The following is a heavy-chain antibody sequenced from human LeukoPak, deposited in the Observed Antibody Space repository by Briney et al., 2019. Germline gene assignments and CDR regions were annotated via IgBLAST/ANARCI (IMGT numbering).Heavy chain of an antibody. CDR2: INGDGTTT. Sequence: GGSLRLSCAASGFTFSNYWMHWVRQAPGKGLVWVSHINGDGTTTTYADSVKGRFSISRDNAKNTLYLQMDSLRAEDTAVYYCARGPHRITGTTESLDYWGQGTLVTVSS. CDR3: ARGPHRITGTTESLDY. CDR1: GFTFSNYW. D-gene: IGHD1-7*01. V-gene: IGHV3-74*01. J-gene: IGHJ4*02.